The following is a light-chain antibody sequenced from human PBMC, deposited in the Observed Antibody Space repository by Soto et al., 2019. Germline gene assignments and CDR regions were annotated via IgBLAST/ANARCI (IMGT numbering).Light chain of an antibody. CDR3: CSYAGTYTVV. Sequence: QSVLTQPRSVSGSPGQSVTISCTGSSSDVGGSNHVSWYQHHPGKAPKFIIYDVTKRPSGVPDRFSGSKSGNTASLTISGLQAEDEADYYCCSYAGTYTVVFGTGTKLTVL. CDR1: SSDVGGSNH. CDR2: DVT. V-gene: IGLV2-11*01. J-gene: IGLJ1*01.